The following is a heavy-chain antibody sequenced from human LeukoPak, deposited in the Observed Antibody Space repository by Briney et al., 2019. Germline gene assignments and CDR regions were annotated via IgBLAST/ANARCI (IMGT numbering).Heavy chain of an antibody. J-gene: IGHJ6*02. D-gene: IGHD3-9*01. Sequence: GGSLRLSCAASGFRFKSYAMSWVHQAPGRGLEWVSTIFVSGNRTYYANSVKGGFTISRDNSKNTLYLQMNSLRADDTAVYFFAKDATYHDILTGYYGYGMDVWGQGATVTVSS. V-gene: IGHV3-23*01. CDR2: IFVSGNRT. CDR3: AKDATYHDILTGYYGYGMDV. CDR1: GFRFKSYA.